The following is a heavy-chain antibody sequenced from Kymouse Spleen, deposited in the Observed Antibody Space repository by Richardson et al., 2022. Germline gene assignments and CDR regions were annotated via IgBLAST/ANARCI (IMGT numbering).Heavy chain of an antibody. CDR2: IWYDGSNK. D-gene: IGHD1-7*01. CDR3: ARKGITGTTRHAFDI. V-gene: IGHV3-33*01. Sequence: QVQLVESGGGVVQPGRSLRLSCAASGFTFSSYGMHWVRQAPGKGLEWVAVIWYDGSNKYYADSVKGRFTISRDNSKNTLYLQMNSLRAEDTAVYYCARKGITGTTRHAFDIWGQGTMVTVSS. CDR1: GFTFSSYG. J-gene: IGHJ3*02.